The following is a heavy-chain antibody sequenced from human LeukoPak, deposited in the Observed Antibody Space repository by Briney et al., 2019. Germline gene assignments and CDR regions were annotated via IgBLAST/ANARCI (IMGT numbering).Heavy chain of an antibody. CDR3: AMGLAAAGNHYYYGMDV. Sequence: GSSVKVSCKASGGTFSSYAISWVRQAPGQGLEWMGRIIPIFGIANYAQKFQGRVTITADKSTSTAYMELSSLRSEDTAVYYCAMGLAAAGNHYYYGMDVWGQGTTVTASS. D-gene: IGHD6-13*01. J-gene: IGHJ6*02. V-gene: IGHV1-69*04. CDR2: IIPIFGIA. CDR1: GGTFSSYA.